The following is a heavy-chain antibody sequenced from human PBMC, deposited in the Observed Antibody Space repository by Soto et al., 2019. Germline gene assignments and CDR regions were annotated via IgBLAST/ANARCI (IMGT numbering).Heavy chain of an antibody. V-gene: IGHV3-23*01. CDR2: ISGRGEST. CDR3: ARWREQQLSRGYYGMDV. CDR1: GFTFSSYA. D-gene: IGHD6-13*01. Sequence: EAQLLESGGGLVQPGGSLRLSCAASGFTFSSYAMSWVRQAPGKGLEWVSAISGRGESTNYADSVKGRFTISRDNSKTTLILQMNSLRAEDTAVYYCARWREQQLSRGYYGMDVWGQGTTVTVSS. J-gene: IGHJ6*02.